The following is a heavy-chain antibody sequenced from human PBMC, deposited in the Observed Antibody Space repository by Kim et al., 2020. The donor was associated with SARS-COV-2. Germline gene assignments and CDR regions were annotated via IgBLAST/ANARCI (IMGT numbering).Heavy chain of an antibody. CDR3: ARDLRGWPYYFDY. CDR2: VSDNVGTT. J-gene: IGHJ4*02. D-gene: IGHD6-19*01. Sequence: ASVKVSCKASGYTFTNYGISWVRQAPGQGLDGWVGVSDNVGTTNYVQKFRGGLTLTTDTSTTTAYMELGSLRFDDTAVYYCARDLRGWPYYFDYWGQGTLVTVSS. CDR1: GYTFTNYG. V-gene: IGHV1-18*01.